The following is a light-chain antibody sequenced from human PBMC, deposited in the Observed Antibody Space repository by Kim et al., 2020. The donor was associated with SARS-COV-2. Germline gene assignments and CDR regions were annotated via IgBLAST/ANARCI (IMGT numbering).Light chain of an antibody. J-gene: IGLJ2*01. Sequence: SYELTQPLSVSVAVGQTARITCGGNKLGDKYACWYQQKPGQSPVMVIYRDRKRPSGIPERFSGSNSGNTATLTISGAQAGDEADYYCQVWDSSTVVFGGGTQLTVL. CDR1: KLGDKY. CDR3: QVWDSSTVV. V-gene: IGLV3-9*01. CDR2: RDR.